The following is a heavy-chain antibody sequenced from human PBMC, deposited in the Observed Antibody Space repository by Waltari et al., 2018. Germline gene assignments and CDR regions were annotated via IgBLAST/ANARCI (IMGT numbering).Heavy chain of an antibody. V-gene: IGHV4-61*09. Sequence: QVQLQESGPGLVKPSQTLSLTCTVSGGSISRGSYHWSWIRQPAGKRLEWIGYIYTSGSTNYNPSLKSRVTISVDTSRNQFSLKLSSVTAADTAVYYCARSPARYFDLWGRGALVTVSS. CDR1: GGSISRGSYH. CDR3: ARSPARYFDL. CDR2: IYTSGST. J-gene: IGHJ2*01.